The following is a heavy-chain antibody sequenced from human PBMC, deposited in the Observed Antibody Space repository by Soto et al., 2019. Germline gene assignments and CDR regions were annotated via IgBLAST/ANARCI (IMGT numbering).Heavy chain of an antibody. CDR3: AKKAVADSGINYYGMDV. Sequence: GGSLRLSCAGTGFTFGSYVMNLVREAPGKGLEWVSGLSGSGKTTYYTDSVTGRFTISRDNSRNILYLQMSSLRADDSAIYYCAKKAVADSGINYYGMDVWGQGTTVTVSS. V-gene: IGHV3-23*01. CDR1: GFTFGSYV. CDR2: LSGSGKTT. D-gene: IGHD3-10*01. J-gene: IGHJ6*02.